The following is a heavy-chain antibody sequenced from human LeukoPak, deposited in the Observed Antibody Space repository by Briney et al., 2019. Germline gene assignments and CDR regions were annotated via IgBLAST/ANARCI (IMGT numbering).Heavy chain of an antibody. CDR3: ASGGQYYYDSSGYPDY. CDR2: IYYSGST. V-gene: IGHV4-59*01. D-gene: IGHD3-22*01. CDR1: GGSISSYY. Sequence: SETLSLTCTVSGGSISSYYWSWIRQPPGKGLEWIGYIYYSGSTNYNPSLKSRVTISVDTSKNQFSLKLSSVTAADTAVYYCASGGQYYYDSSGYPDYWGQGTLVTVSS. J-gene: IGHJ4*02.